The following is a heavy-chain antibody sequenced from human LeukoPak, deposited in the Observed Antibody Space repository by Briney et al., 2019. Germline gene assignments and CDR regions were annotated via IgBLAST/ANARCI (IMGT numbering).Heavy chain of an antibody. CDR1: GFTFSGYA. J-gene: IGHJ4*02. CDR2: ISGSGGTT. D-gene: IGHD1-14*01. V-gene: IGHV3-23*01. Sequence: PGGSLRLSCVASGFTFSGYAMSWVRQAPGKGLEWVSAISGSGGTTYYADSVKGRFTFSRDNSKNTLFLQMNSLRAEDTAVYYCAKSTTTGLYYFDYWGQGNLVTVSS. CDR3: AKSTTTGLYYFDY.